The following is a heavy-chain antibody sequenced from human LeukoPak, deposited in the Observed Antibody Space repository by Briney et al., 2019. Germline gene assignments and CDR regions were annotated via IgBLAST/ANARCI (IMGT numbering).Heavy chain of an antibody. CDR1: GYTFTGHF. CDR3: ARDPWVVGVMDGYSMGDH. J-gene: IGHJ4*02. D-gene: IGHD2-21*01. Sequence: ASVKLSCKASGYTFTGHFIHWVRQAPTEGLEWMGWINPKNGDTKYAQKFQGRVTMTRDTSISTAYMELTSLRSDDTAVYFCARDPWVVGVMDGYSMGDHWGQGSLVTVSS. CDR2: INPKNGDT. V-gene: IGHV1-2*02.